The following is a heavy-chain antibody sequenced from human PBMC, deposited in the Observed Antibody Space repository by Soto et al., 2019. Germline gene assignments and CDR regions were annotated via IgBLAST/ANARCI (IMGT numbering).Heavy chain of an antibody. J-gene: IGHJ4*02. D-gene: IGHD2-15*01. Sequence: ASVKVSCKASGYTFTGYYMHLVRQAPGQGLEWMGWINPNSGGTNYAQKFQGWVTMTRDTSISTAYMELSRLRSDDTAVYYCARARYCSGGSCYSRSGLDYWGQGTLVTVSS. CDR1: GYTFTGYY. V-gene: IGHV1-2*04. CDR3: ARARYCSGGSCYSRSGLDY. CDR2: INPNSGGT.